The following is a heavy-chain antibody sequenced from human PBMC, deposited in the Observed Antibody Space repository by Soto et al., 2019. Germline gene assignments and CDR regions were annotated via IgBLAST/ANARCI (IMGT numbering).Heavy chain of an antibody. D-gene: IGHD2-2*01. CDR1: GGSISSYY. CDR3: ARDMAYCSSTSCYRWFVP. Sequence: SETLSLTCTVSGGSISSYYWSWIRQPPGKGLEWIGYIYYSGSTNYNPSLKSRVTISVDTSKNQFSLKLSSVTAADTAVYYCARDMAYCSSTSCYRWFVPWGQGTLVTVSS. CDR2: IYYSGST. J-gene: IGHJ5*02. V-gene: IGHV4-59*01.